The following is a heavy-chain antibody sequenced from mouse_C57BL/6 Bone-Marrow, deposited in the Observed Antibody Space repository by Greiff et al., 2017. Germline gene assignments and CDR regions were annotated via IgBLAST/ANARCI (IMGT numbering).Heavy chain of an antibody. Sequence: VQLKQSGPVLVKPGASVKMSCKASGYTFTDYYMNWVKQSHGKSLEWIGVINPYTGGTSYNQKFKGKATLTVDKSSSTAYMKLNSLTSEDSAVYYCAMRDDSWFAYWGQGTLVTVSA. CDR3: AMRDDSWFAY. V-gene: IGHV1-19*01. CDR2: INPYTGGT. J-gene: IGHJ3*01. CDR1: GYTFTDYY. D-gene: IGHD2-4*01.